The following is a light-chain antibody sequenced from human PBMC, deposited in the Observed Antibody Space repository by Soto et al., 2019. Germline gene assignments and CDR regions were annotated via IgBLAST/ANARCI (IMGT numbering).Light chain of an antibody. Sequence: DIQMTQSPSTLSASVGDGVTITCRASQSISTWLAWYQQKPGKAPKLLIYKASRLEGGVPSRFSGSGCGTDFNITISSLQPDDFATYYCQQYNSYPLTFGGGTTVEIK. CDR1: QSISTW. J-gene: IGKJ4*01. CDR2: KAS. CDR3: QQYNSYPLT. V-gene: IGKV1-5*03.